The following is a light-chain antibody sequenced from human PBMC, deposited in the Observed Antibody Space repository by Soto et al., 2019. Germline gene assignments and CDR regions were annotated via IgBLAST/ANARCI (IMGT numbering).Light chain of an antibody. CDR3: QQYGSSPRT. CDR1: QSVSSSY. V-gene: IGKV3-20*01. CDR2: GAS. J-gene: IGKJ1*01. Sequence: EIVLTQSPGTLSFSPGEIATLSFRASQSVSSSYLAWYQQKPGQAPRLPIYGASSRATGIPDRFSGSGSGTDFTLTISRLEPEDFAVYYCQQYGSSPRTFGQGTKVDNK.